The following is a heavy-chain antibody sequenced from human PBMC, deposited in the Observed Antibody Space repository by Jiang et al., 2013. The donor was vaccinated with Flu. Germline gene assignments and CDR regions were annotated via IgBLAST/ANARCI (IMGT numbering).Heavy chain of an antibody. CDR3: ARTGLAIVWQLVKGGFHNAGMDV. CDR1: GYDFTNYP. CDR2: INTNTGIP. J-gene: IGHJ6*02. Sequence: QSGSELKKPGASVKVSCKASGYDFTNYPLNWVRQAPGQGLEWMGWINTNTGIPEYAQGFTERFVFSLDTSVKTAYLQISSLQVADTAVYYCARTGLAIVWQLVKGGFHNAGMDVWGQGTTVTVSS. V-gene: IGHV7-4-1*02. D-gene: IGHD6-13*01.